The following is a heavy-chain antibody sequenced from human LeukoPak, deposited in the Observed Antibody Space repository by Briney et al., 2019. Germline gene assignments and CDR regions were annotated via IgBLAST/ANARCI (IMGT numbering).Heavy chain of an antibody. D-gene: IGHD2-15*01. CDR2: IIPIFGTA. J-gene: IGHJ6*03. CDR1: GGTFSSYA. V-gene: IGHV1-69*13. CDR3: ARLIGSGVYYYMDV. Sequence: ASVKVSCKASGGTFSSYAISWVRQARGQGLEWMGGIIPIFGTANYAQKFQGRVTITADESTSTAYMELSSLRSEDTAVYYCARLIGSGVYYYMDVWGKGTTVTVSS.